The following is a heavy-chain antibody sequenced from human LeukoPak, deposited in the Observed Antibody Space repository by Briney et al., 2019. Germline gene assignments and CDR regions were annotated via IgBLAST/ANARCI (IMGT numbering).Heavy chain of an antibody. Sequence: SETLSLTCIVSGGSISSSSYYWGWIRQPPGKGLEWFGSIDYSGSTYYNPSLKSRVTISVDTSKNQFSLKLSSVTAADTAVYYCASSFYSGWYYVYWGQGTLVTVSS. D-gene: IGHD6-19*01. CDR1: GGSISSSSYY. CDR3: ASSFYSGWYYVY. J-gene: IGHJ4*02. CDR2: IDYSGST. V-gene: IGHV4-39*01.